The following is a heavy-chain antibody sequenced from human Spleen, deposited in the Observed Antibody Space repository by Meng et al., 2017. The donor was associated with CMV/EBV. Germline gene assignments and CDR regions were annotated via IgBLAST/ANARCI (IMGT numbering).Heavy chain of an antibody. CDR2: VIPISGSP. Sequence: SVKVSCKASGYTFTGYYMHWVRQAPGQGLEWLGGVIPISGSPHYPQKFQGRVTMTTDESTGTAYMELSGLTSEDTAVYYCATDKQQLAYFFDYWGQGTLVTVSS. CDR3: ATDKQQLAYFFDY. D-gene: IGHD5-12*01. CDR1: GYTFTGYY. V-gene: IGHV1-69*05. J-gene: IGHJ4*02.